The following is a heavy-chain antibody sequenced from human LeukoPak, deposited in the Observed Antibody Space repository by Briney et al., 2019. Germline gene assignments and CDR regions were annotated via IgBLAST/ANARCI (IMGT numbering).Heavy chain of an antibody. V-gene: IGHV3-23*01. Sequence: AGGSLRLSCAASGFTFSSYAMIWVRQAPGKGPEWVSAISGSGGSTYYADSVKGRFTISRDNSKNTLYLQMNSLRAEDTAVYYCAKRPGIGWFDPWGQGTLVTVSS. D-gene: IGHD6-13*01. CDR1: GFTFSSYA. CDR3: AKRPGIGWFDP. CDR2: ISGSGGST. J-gene: IGHJ5*02.